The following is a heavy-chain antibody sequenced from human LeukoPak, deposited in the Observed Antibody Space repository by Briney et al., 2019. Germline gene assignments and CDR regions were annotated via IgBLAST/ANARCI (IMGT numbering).Heavy chain of an antibody. V-gene: IGHV1-69*01. D-gene: IGHD3-22*01. Sequence: SVKVSCKASGGTFSSYAISWVRQAPGQGLEWMGGIIPIFGTANYAQKFQGRVTITADESTSTAYMELSSLRSEDTAVYYCARGGQDYYDSSGPNWFDPWGQGTLVTVSS. CDR3: ARGGQDYYDSSGPNWFDP. CDR1: GGTFSSYA. J-gene: IGHJ5*02. CDR2: IIPIFGTA.